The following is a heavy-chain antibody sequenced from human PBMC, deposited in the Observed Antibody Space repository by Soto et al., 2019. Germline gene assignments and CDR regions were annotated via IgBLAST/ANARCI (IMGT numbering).Heavy chain of an antibody. CDR3: AKSKPLVPAASDYFDY. CDR1: GFTFSNYA. Sequence: EVQLLESGGGLVQPGGSLRLSCEASGFTFSNYAMSWVRQAPGKGLEWVSGISTSGGSTFYADSVKGRFAISRDNSKNTLYLLMSGRRAEDTAVYYCAKSKPLVPAASDYFDYWGQGTLVAVSS. CDR2: ISTSGGST. J-gene: IGHJ4*02. D-gene: IGHD2-2*01. V-gene: IGHV3-23*01.